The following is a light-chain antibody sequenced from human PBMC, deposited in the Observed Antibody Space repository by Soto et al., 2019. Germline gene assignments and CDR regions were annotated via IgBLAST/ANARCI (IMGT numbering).Light chain of an antibody. Sequence: HSVLTQPPSASGSPGQSVTISCTGTSSDVGGYNSVSWYQHHPGKAPKLMIYEVSKRPSGVPDRFSGSKSANTASLTVSGLQAEDEADYYCSSYAGSSNYVFGTGTKLTVL. CDR3: SSYAGSSNYV. V-gene: IGLV2-8*01. J-gene: IGLJ1*01. CDR1: SSDVGGYNS. CDR2: EVS.